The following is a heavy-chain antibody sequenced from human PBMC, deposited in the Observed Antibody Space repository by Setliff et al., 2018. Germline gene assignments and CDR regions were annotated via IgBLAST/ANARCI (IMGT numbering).Heavy chain of an antibody. CDR2: IYHSGST. V-gene: IGHV4-4*02. CDR3: ARGVLGYYYYMDV. Sequence: SETLSLTCAVSGGSISSSNWWSWVRQPPGKGLEWIGEIYHSGSTNYNPSLKSRVTISVDTSKKQFSLKLSSVTAADTAVYYCARGVLGYYYYMDVWDKGTTVTVS. D-gene: IGHD6-13*01. CDR1: GGSISSSNW. J-gene: IGHJ6*03.